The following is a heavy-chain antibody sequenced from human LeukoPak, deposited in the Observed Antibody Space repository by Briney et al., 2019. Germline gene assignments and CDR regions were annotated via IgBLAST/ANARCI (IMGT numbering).Heavy chain of an antibody. J-gene: IGHJ4*02. D-gene: IGHD2-21*01. CDR3: ARIAKGAPYFDY. CDR2: IKQDGSEK. CDR1: GFTFSSYW. V-gene: IGHV3-7*01. Sequence: PGGSLRLSCAASGFTFSSYWMSWVRQAPGRGLEWVANIKQDGSEKYYVDSVRGRFTISRDTAKHSLYLQMNRLRAEDTAVYYCARIAKGAPYFDYWGQGTLVTVSS.